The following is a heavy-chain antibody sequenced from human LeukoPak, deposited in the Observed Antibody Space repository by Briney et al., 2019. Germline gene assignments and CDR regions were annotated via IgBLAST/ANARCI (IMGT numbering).Heavy chain of an antibody. D-gene: IGHD3-10*01. J-gene: IGHJ5*02. CDR3: ARELWFVNAPGSWFDP. CDR1: GDSISSGDYS. V-gene: IGHV4-30-2*01. Sequence: SQTLSLTCAVSGDSISSGDYSWSWIRQPSGKGLEWIGYIFHSGSSYYNPSLKSRVTISVDKSKNQFSLRLTSVAAADTAVYYCARELWFVNAPGSWFDPWGQGTLVTVSS. CDR2: IFHSGSS.